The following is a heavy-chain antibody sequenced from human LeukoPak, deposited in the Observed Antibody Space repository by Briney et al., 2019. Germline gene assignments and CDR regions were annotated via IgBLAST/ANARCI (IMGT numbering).Heavy chain of an antibody. CDR2: INTNTGNP. V-gene: IGHV7-4-1*02. Sequence: GASVKVSCKAFGYTFTSNYMHWVRQAPGQGLEWMGWINTNTGNPTYAQGFTGRFVFSLDTSVSTAYLQISSLKAEDTAVYYCASFMSTARHIGGDAFDIWGQGTMVTVSS. CDR1: GYTFTSNY. D-gene: IGHD6-6*01. J-gene: IGHJ3*02. CDR3: ASFMSTARHIGGDAFDI.